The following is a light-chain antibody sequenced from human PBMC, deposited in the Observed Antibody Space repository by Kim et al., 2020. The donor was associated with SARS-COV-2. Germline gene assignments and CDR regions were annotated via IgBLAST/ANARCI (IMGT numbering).Light chain of an antibody. Sequence: EIVMTQSPVTLSVSPGETATLSCRASQSVSSNLAWYQQKPGQAPRVLIYGASTRATGVPARFSGSGSGTEFTLTISSLQSEDFAVYYCQQYNNWPRTFGQGTKVDIK. J-gene: IGKJ1*01. V-gene: IGKV3-15*01. CDR1: QSVSSN. CDR3: QQYNNWPRT. CDR2: GAS.